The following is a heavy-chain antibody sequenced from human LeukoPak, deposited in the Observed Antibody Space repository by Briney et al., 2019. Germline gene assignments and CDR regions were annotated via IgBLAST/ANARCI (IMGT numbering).Heavy chain of an antibody. CDR3: ARVGVATAFDY. J-gene: IGHJ4*02. D-gene: IGHD5-12*01. V-gene: IGHV4-59*01. Sequence: PSETLSLTCTVSGGSISSYYWSWIRQPPGKGLERIGYIYYSGSTNYNHSLKSRVTISVDTSKNQFSLKLSSVTAADTAVYYCARVGVATAFDYWGQGTLVTVSS. CDR1: GGSISSYY. CDR2: IYYSGST.